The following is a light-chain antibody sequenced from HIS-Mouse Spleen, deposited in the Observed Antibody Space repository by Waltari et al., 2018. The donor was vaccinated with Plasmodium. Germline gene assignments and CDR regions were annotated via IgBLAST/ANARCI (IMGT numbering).Light chain of an antibody. V-gene: IGKV3-15*01. CDR3: QQYNNWSFT. CDR2: GA. Sequence: EIVMTQSPATLSVSPGERATLSCRASRSVSSHLAWYQQKPGQAPRLLIYGASRATGIPARFSGSGSGTEFTLTISSLQSEDFAVYYCQQYNNWSFTFGPGTKVDIK. J-gene: IGKJ3*01. CDR1: RSVSSH.